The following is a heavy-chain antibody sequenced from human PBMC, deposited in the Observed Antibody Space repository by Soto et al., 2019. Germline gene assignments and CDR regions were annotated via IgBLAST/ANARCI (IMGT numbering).Heavy chain of an antibody. Sequence: EVQLVESGGGLVQPGRSLRLSCAASGFIFDDYAMHWVRQAPGKGLEWVSVISGNIGSLGYADSVKGRFTISRDNATNSLYRKMNILRAETTALYYCAKDRYSSSAYYYYGMDAWGKGTTVTVAS. CDR1: GFIFDDYA. D-gene: IGHD6-6*01. J-gene: IGHJ6*04. CDR2: ISGNIGSL. V-gene: IGHV3-9*01. CDR3: AKDRYSSSAYYYYGMDA.